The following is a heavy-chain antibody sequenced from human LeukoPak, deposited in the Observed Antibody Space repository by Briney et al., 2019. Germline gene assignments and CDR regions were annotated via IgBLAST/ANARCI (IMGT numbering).Heavy chain of an antibody. J-gene: IGHJ4*02. Sequence: ASVKVSCKASGYTFTSYDINWVRQATGQGLEWMGWMNPNSGNTGYAQKFQGRVTITAGESTSTAYMELSSLRSEDTAVYYCATATWGYDSSLSAPPDYWGQGTLVTVSS. D-gene: IGHD3-22*01. V-gene: IGHV1-8*01. CDR2: MNPNSGNT. CDR1: GYTFTSYD. CDR3: ATATWGYDSSLSAPPDY.